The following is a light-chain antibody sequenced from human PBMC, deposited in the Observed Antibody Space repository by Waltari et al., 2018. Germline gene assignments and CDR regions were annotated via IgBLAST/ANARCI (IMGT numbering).Light chain of an antibody. CDR1: QSVASN. CDR3: QQYNRWPPIT. Sequence: EVVMTQSPATLSLFPGERATLSCRASQSVASNLAWYQQKPGQAPRLLIYEASTRATWIPARFRGSGSGTEFTLTISSLQSEDSAVYYCQQYNRWPPITFGQGTRLEIK. CDR2: EAS. V-gene: IGKV3-15*01. J-gene: IGKJ5*01.